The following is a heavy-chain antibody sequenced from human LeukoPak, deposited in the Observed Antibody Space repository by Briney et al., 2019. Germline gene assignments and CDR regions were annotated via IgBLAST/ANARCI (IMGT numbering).Heavy chain of an antibody. CDR3: ARDGTAAGLYFDL. D-gene: IGHD6-13*01. Sequence: PGGSLRLSCAVSRFTFSSYWMNWVRQAPGKGLEWVASIRQDGGEKSYVDSVKGRFTISRDNTKNSLYLQMSSLRAEDTAVYYCARDGTAAGLYFDLWGQGTLVTVSS. CDR1: RFTFSSYW. J-gene: IGHJ4*01. V-gene: IGHV3-7*01. CDR2: IRQDGGEK.